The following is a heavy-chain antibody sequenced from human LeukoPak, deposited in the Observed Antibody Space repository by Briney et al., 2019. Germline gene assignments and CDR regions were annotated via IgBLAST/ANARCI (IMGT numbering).Heavy chain of an antibody. D-gene: IGHD2-15*01. J-gene: IGHJ3*02. CDR2: IIPIFGTA. CDR3: ARDLNPSGYCSGGSCQRGAFDI. V-gene: IGHV1-69*06. Sequence: SVKVSCKASGGTFSSYAISWVRQAPGQGLEWMGGIIPIFGTANYAQKFQGRVTITADKSTSTAYMELSSLRSEDTAVYYCARDLNPSGYCSGGSCQRGAFDIWGQGTMVTVSS. CDR1: GGTFSSYA.